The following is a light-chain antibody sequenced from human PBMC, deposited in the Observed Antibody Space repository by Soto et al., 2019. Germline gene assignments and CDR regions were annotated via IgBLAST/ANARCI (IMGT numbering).Light chain of an antibody. CDR1: QSVSSNY. J-gene: IGKJ2*01. V-gene: IGKV3-20*01. Sequence: MVLTQSPGTLSLSPGERATLSCRASQSVSSNYIAWYQQNTGQAPRLLIYGASTRATGIPARFSGSGSGTDFTLTFSRLEREDFAVYFCQQYGRSPPFAFGQGTNVEIK. CDR2: GAS. CDR3: QQYGRSPPFA.